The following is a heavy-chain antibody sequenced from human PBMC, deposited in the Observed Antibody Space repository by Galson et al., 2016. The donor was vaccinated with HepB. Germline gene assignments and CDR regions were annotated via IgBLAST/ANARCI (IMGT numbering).Heavy chain of an antibody. Sequence: SLRLSCAASGFRFSDFYMTWIRQTPGKGLEWLSYISSTSNNIHYADSLKNRFTVSRDNGNNSLYLQMNSLTAEDTAIYYCSRSTFNFWSGFYINHWGQGTLVSVSA. CDR3: SRSTFNFWSGFYINH. D-gene: IGHD3-3*01. CDR1: GFRFSDFY. V-gene: IGHV3-11*01. CDR2: ISSTSNNI. J-gene: IGHJ4*02.